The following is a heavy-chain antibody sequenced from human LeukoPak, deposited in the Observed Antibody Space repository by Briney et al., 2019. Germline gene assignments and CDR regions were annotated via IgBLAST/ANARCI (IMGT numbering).Heavy chain of an antibody. CDR2: IYYSGST. Sequence: PSETLSLTCTVSGDSINSYYWSWIRQPPGKRLEWIGYIYYSGSTNYNPSLNSRVSISIDTSKNQFSLRLSSVTAADTAVYYCARAGRRDGYKSYFDYWGQGTLVTVSS. V-gene: IGHV4-59*01. CDR1: GDSINSYY. CDR3: ARAGRRDGYKSYFDY. D-gene: IGHD5-24*01. J-gene: IGHJ4*02.